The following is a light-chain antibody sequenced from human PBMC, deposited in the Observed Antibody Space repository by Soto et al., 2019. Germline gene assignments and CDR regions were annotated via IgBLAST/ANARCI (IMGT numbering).Light chain of an antibody. V-gene: IGKV3-20*01. CDR2: GAS. J-gene: IGKJ2*01. CDR1: QSVSSNY. Sequence: EIVLTQSPGTLSLSPGERATLSCRASQSVSSNYLAWYQHKPGQAPRLLIYGASSRATGIPDRFSGSGSGTDFTLTISRLEPEDFAVYYCQQYGISPPYTFGQGTKLEIK. CDR3: QQYGISPPYT.